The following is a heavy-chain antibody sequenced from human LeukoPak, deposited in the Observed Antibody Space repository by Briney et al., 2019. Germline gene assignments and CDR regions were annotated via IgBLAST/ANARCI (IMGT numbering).Heavy chain of an antibody. D-gene: IGHD6-6*01. CDR2: LGTNRDA. V-gene: IGHV3-13*01. CDR3: AREWRGIASHYHGMDV. Sequence: GGSLRLSCAASGFIFSSYSMNWVRQAAGRGLEWVSALGTNRDAYYLGSVRGRFTISRENVKNSLYLQMNSLGVEDTAVYYCAREWRGIASHYHGMDVWGQGTTVTVSS. CDR1: GFIFSSYS. J-gene: IGHJ6*02.